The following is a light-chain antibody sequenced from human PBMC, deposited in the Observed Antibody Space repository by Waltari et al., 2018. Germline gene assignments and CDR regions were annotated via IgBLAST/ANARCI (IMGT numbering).Light chain of an antibody. CDR1: QNVGRY. V-gene: IGKV3-11*01. Sequence: EIVLTQSPGTLSLSPGERATLSCRASQNVGRYLAWYQQKPGQAPSLLIHDTSHRAAGIPARFSGSGSGTDFTLIISSLEPEDFAVYYCQQRANWPLTFGGGTKVEIK. J-gene: IGKJ4*01. CDR2: DTS. CDR3: QQRANWPLT.